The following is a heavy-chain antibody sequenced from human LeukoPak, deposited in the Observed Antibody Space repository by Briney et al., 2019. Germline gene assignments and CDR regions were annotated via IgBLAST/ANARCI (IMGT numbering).Heavy chain of an antibody. V-gene: IGHV1-8*01. CDR3: ALRTGYNDY. CDR1: VYTFTSYD. Sequence: GASGKVSCKASVYTFTSYDINWVRQATGQGREWMGWMNPNSGNTGYAQKFRGRVTMTRNTSISTAYMELSSLRSEDTAVYYCALRTGYNDYWGQGTLVTVSS. D-gene: IGHD3/OR15-3a*01. J-gene: IGHJ4*02. CDR2: MNPNSGNT.